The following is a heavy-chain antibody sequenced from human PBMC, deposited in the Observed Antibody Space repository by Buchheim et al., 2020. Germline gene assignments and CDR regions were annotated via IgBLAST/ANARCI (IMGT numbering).Heavy chain of an antibody. J-gene: IGHJ4*03. V-gene: IGHV3-30*04. CDR3: ATNAVASHEGY. CDR1: GFPFSIYT. D-gene: IGHD6-19*01. Sequence: VQVVESGGGVVQPGRSLRLSCGASGFPFSIYTMNWVRQAPGKGLEWVAVISYDGKNKDYAESVKGRFTISRDNSKHTVDLEMNSLRGDDTAVYYCATNAVASHEGYWGQGT. CDR2: ISYDGKNK.